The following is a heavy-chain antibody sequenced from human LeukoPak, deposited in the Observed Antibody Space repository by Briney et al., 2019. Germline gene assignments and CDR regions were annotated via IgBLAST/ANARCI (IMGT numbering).Heavy chain of an antibody. CDR1: GFTFSSYG. J-gene: IGHJ4*02. CDR2: IQYDGSNK. CDR3: AKSRSGSANWALRIFDN. D-gene: IGHD3-10*01. Sequence: GGSLRLSCAASGFTFSSYGMHWVRQAPGKGLEWVAFIQYDGSNKYYADSVKGRFTISRDNSENTLYVEMNSLRAEDTAIYYCAKSRSGSANWALRIFDNWGQGTLVSVSS. V-gene: IGHV3-30*02.